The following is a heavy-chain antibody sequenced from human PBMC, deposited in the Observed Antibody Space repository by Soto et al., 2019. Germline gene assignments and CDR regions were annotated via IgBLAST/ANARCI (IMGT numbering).Heavy chain of an antibody. CDR1: GFTVSSNY. V-gene: IGHV3-53*01. J-gene: IGHJ6*03. D-gene: IGHD6-19*01. CDR2: IYSGGST. CDR3: GRVFVRSGLQPPSLAF. Sequence: GGSLRLSCAASGFTVSSNYMSWVRQAPGKGLEWVSVIYSGGSTYYADSVKGRFTISRDNSKNTLYLQMNSLRAEDTAEYYWGRVFVRSGLQPPSLAFRGKGTPVPVS.